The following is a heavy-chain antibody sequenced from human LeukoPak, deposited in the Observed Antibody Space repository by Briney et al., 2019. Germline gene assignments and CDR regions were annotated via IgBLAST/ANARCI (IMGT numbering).Heavy chain of an antibody. D-gene: IGHD4-17*01. J-gene: IGHJ4*02. CDR3: ARGEWSSVTTVDY. V-gene: IGHV3-21*01. Sequence: GGSLTLSCTASRFTFSTSPMNWVRQAPGKGLEWVSSISSSSSFIYYADSVKGRFTVSRDNAKNSLYLQMNSLRAEDTAVYYCARGEWSSVTTVDYWGQGTLVTVSS. CDR2: ISSSSSFI. CDR1: RFTFSTSP.